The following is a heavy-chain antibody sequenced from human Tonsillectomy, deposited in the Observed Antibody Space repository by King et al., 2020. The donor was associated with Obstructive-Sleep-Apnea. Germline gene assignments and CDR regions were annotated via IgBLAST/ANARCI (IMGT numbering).Heavy chain of an antibody. D-gene: IGHD3-10*01. CDR1: GFTFSSYS. V-gene: IGHV3-48*04. J-gene: IGHJ4*02. CDR3: ARGGVGLYAGEYDY. CDR2: ISSSSSNI. Sequence: VQLVESGGGLVQPGGSLRLSCAASGFTFSSYSMNWVRQAPGKGLEWVSYISSSSSNIYDADSVKGRFTISRDNAKNSLYLQMNSLRVEDTAVYYCARGGVGLYAGEYDYWGQGTLVTVSS.